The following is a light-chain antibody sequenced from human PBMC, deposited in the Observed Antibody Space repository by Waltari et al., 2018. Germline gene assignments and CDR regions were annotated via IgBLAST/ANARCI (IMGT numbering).Light chain of an antibody. CDR1: SSNIGDNV. J-gene: IGLJ3*02. CDR3: AAWDDRMNGHWV. V-gene: IGLV1-44*01. Sequence: QSVLTQPPSASGTPGQRVTISCSGSSSNIGDNVVNWYQQLPGKAPKLLIYRNDQRPWGVPDRFSASKSGTSASLAISGLQSEDEADYYCAAWDDRMNGHWVFGGGTKVTVL. CDR2: RND.